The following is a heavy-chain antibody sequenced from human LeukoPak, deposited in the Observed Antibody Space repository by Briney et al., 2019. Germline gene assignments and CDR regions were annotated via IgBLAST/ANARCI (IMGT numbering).Heavy chain of an antibody. J-gene: IGHJ4*02. CDR2: ISGSGRTI. Sequence: GGSLGLSCAAPGFMFHDYAIHWVRQAPGKGLEWLSYISGSGRTIFYGDSVKGRFTISRDNANNSLYLQINSLRAEDTALYYCARVALDSSGDNYGQGAFDYWGQGTLVTVSS. V-gene: IGHV3-48*03. CDR3: ARVALDSSGDNYGQGAFDY. D-gene: IGHD6-19*01. CDR1: GFMFHDYA.